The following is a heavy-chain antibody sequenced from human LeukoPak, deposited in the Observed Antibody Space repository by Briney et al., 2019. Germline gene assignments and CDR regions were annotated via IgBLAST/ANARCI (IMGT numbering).Heavy chain of an antibody. Sequence: PSETLSLTCTVSGYSISSGYYWGWIRQPPGKGLEWIGNVYRSGSTYYNPSLKSRVTISVDTSKNQFSLQLSSVTAADTAVYYCARYSTSRSAEYWGQGTLVTVSS. D-gene: IGHD4-11*01. J-gene: IGHJ4*02. V-gene: IGHV4-38-2*02. CDR2: VYRSGST. CDR1: GYSISSGYY. CDR3: ARYSTSRSAEY.